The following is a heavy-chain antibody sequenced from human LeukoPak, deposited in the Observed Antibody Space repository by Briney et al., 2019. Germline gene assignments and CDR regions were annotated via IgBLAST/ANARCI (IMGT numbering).Heavy chain of an antibody. J-gene: IGHJ6*03. CDR2: IYYSGST. CDR3: ARRLSVGVPGYYYYYMDV. V-gene: IGHV4-39*01. D-gene: IGHD1-26*01. CDR1: GGSISSGDYY. Sequence: SETLSLTCTVSGGSISSGDYYWSWIRQPPGKGLEWIGSIYYSGSTYYNPSLKSRVTISVDTSKNQFSLKLSSVTAADTAVYYCARRLSVGVPGYYYYYMDVWGKGTTVTVSS.